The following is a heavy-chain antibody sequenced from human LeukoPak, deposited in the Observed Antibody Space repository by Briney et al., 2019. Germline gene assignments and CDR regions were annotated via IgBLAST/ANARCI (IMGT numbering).Heavy chain of an antibody. Sequence: PSETLSLTCTVSGGSISSYYWSWIRQPPGKGLEWIGYIYYSGSTNYNPSLKSRVTKSVDTSKNQFSLKLSSVTAADTAVYYCARHGRKGYYDSSGYPPNYYYYYGMDVWGQGTTVTVSS. D-gene: IGHD3-22*01. CDR3: ARHGRKGYYDSSGYPPNYYYYYGMDV. J-gene: IGHJ6*02. CDR2: IYYSGST. CDR1: GGSISSYY. V-gene: IGHV4-59*08.